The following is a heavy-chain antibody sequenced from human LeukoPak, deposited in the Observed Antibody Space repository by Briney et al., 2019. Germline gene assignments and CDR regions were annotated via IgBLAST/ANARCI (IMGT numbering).Heavy chain of an antibody. CDR1: AYSFTSYW. V-gene: IGHV5-51*01. Sequence: GESLQISCKGSAYSFTSYWIGWVRHMPGKGLEWMGISYPGDSDTRYSPSFQGQVTISADKSISTAYLQWSSLKASDTAMYYCARIRSLGGNPGDYWGQGALVTVSS. CDR2: SYPGDSDT. CDR3: ARIRSLGGNPGDY. J-gene: IGHJ4*02. D-gene: IGHD4-23*01.